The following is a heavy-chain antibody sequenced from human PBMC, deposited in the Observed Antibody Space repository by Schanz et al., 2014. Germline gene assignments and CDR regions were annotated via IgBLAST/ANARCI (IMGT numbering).Heavy chain of an antibody. CDR2: ISYDGSFK. D-gene: IGHD7-27*01. CDR3: ARELPGVVAFDF. J-gene: IGHJ3*01. CDR1: GFNLGSHA. Sequence: QVHLGEPGGGGVQPGRSLRLSGAALGFNLGSHARHWVRQAPGKGLEWVAVISYDGSFKNYADSVRGRITMSRDNSKNTMYLQINNLRADDTAVYYCARELPGVVAFDFWGQGTMVTVSS. V-gene: IGHV3-33*01.